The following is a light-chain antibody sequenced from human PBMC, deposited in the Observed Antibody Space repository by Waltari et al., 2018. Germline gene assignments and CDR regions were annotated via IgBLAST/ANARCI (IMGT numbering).Light chain of an antibody. CDR3: SSYTSSSVV. CDR1: SSAVGGYNY. J-gene: IGLJ2*01. Sequence: QSALTQPASVSGSPGQSITISCTGTSSAVGGYNYVSWYQQHPGKAPKLMIYDVSNRPSGVSNRFSGSKSGNTASLTISGLQAGDEADYYCSSYTSSSVVFGGGTKLTVL. V-gene: IGLV2-14*01. CDR2: DVS.